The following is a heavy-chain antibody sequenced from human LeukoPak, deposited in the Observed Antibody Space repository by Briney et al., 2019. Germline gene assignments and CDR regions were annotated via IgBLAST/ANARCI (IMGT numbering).Heavy chain of an antibody. CDR2: TYYRSSWYN. Sequence: SQTLSLTCAISGDSVSSNSVTWNWIRQSPSRGLEWLGRTYYRSSWYNDYAVSVRGRITVNPDTSKNQFSLHLNSVTPEDTAVYYCARRLTQYDCFDPWGQGILVTVSS. D-gene: IGHD2-2*01. CDR1: GDSVSSNSVT. CDR3: ARRLTQYDCFDP. V-gene: IGHV6-1*01. J-gene: IGHJ5*02.